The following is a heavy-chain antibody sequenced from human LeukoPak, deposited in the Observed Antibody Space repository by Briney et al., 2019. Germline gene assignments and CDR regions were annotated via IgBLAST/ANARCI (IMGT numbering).Heavy chain of an antibody. V-gene: IGHV4-59*08. CDR3: ARHLRDGYNQYYFDY. D-gene: IGHD5-24*01. Sequence: PSETLSLTCTVSGGSISSYYWSWIRQPPGKGLEWIGYIYYSGSTNYNPSLKSRVTISVDTSKNQFSLKLSSVTAADTAVYYCARHLRDGYNQYYFDYWGQGTLVTVSS. CDR1: GGSISSYY. J-gene: IGHJ4*02. CDR2: IYYSGST.